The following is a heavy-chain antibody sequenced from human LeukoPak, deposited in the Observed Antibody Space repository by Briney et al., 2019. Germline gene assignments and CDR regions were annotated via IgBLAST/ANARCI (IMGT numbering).Heavy chain of an antibody. CDR1: GGTFSSYA. Sequence: SVKVSCKASGGTFSSYAISWVRQAPGQGLEWMGRIIPILGIANYAQKFQGRVTITADESTSTAYMELSSLRSEDTAVYYCASPGGAAAGLEDYWGQGTLVTVSS. J-gene: IGHJ4*02. CDR3: ASPGGAAAGLEDY. D-gene: IGHD6-13*01. V-gene: IGHV1-69*04. CDR2: IIPILGIA.